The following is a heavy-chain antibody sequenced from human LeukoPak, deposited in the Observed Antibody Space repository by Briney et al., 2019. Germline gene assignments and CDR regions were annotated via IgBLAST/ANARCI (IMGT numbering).Heavy chain of an antibody. J-gene: IGHJ6*02. V-gene: IGHV1-8*01. CDR2: INTNSGNT. CDR3: ARGGNPIVVVPAAIQSYSYGMDV. CDR1: GYTFTRYD. D-gene: IGHD2-2*01. Sequence: ASVKVSCKASGYTFTRYDIYWVRQATGQGLEWMGWINTNSGNTDYAKKFQGRVTMTRNTSISTAYMELSRLRSEDTAVYYCARGGNPIVVVPAAIQSYSYGMDVWGQGTTVTVSS.